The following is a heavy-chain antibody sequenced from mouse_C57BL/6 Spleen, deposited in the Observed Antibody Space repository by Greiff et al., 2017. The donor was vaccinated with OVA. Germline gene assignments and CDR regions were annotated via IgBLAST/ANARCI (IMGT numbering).Heavy chain of an antibody. Sequence: VHLVESGPGLVQPSQSLSITCTVSGFSLTSYGVHWVRQSPGKGLEWLGVIWSGGSTDYNAAFISRLSISKDNSKSQVFFKMNSLQADDTAIYYCARNNYGSSHYYAMDYWGQGTSVTVSS. D-gene: IGHD1-1*01. CDR2: IWSGGST. J-gene: IGHJ4*01. CDR3: ARNNYGSSHYYAMDY. CDR1: GFSLTSYG. V-gene: IGHV2-2*01.